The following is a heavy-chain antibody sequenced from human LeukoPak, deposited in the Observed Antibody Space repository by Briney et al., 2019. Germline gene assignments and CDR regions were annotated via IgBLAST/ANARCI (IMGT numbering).Heavy chain of an antibody. D-gene: IGHD5-24*01. CDR2: IYSDGSRT. Sequence: GGSLRLSCAASGFTLSTYWMHWVRQGPGTGLVWVSRIYSDGSRTTYADSVKGRFTISADNAKNTLYLQMTSLRAEDTAVYYCALQRTLWQQLLDYWGQGTLVTVSS. CDR1: GFTLSTYW. CDR3: ALQRTLWQQLLDY. V-gene: IGHV3-74*01. J-gene: IGHJ4*02.